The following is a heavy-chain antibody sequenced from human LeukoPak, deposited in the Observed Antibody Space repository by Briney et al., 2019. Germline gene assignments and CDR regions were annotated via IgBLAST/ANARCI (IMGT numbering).Heavy chain of an antibody. J-gene: IGHJ4*02. Sequence: PSETLSLTCTVSGGSIRSGSYYWGWIRQPPGKGLEWIGEINHSGSTNYNPSLKNRVTISVDTSKNQFSLKLSSVTAADTAVYYCARARGLRSDYWGQGTLVTVSS. V-gene: IGHV4-39*07. CDR3: ARARGLRSDY. D-gene: IGHD4-17*01. CDR1: GGSIRSGSYY. CDR2: INHSGST.